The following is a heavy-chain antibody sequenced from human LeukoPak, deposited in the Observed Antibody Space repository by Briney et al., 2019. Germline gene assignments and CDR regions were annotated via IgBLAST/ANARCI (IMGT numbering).Heavy chain of an antibody. D-gene: IGHD4-17*01. V-gene: IGHV3-9*01. CDR1: GFTFDDYA. CDR2: ISWNSGSI. J-gene: IGHJ3*02. Sequence: PGGSLRLSCAAPGFTFDDYAMHWVRQAPGKGLEWVSGISWNSGSIGYADSVKGRFTISRDNAKNSLYLQMNSLRAEDTALYYCAKDSLTTVTTYAFDIWGQGTMVTVSS. CDR3: AKDSLTTVTTYAFDI.